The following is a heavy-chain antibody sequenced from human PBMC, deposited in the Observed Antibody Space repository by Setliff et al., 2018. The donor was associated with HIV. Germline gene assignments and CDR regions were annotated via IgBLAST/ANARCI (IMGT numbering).Heavy chain of an antibody. CDR3: AKERRGWYPDS. V-gene: IGHV3-23*01. Sequence: PGGSLRLSCAASGFTFTRDAMTWVRQAPGKGLEWVSSIGGGGSPTYYADSVKGRFTMSRDNYKNTLYLQMNSLTTEDTAVYFCAKERRGWYPDSWGQGTLVTVSS. D-gene: IGHD6-19*01. CDR1: GFTFTRDA. CDR2: IGGGGSPT. J-gene: IGHJ4*02.